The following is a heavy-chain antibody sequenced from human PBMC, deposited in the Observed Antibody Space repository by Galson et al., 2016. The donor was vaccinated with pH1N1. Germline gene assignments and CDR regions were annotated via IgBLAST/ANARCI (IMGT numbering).Heavy chain of an antibody. V-gene: IGHV1-2*02. CDR1: GYTFTAHY. D-gene: IGHD3-16*01. CDR2: INPDSGAT. J-gene: IGHJ4*02. CDR3: ARIARGTSGFDY. Sequence: SVKVSCKASGYTFTAHYVHWVRQAPGQGLEWMGWINPDSGATHYAQNFQGRVTLTRDTSITTVHMELSSLRPDDTALYPCARIARGTSGFDYWGQGTLVTVSS.